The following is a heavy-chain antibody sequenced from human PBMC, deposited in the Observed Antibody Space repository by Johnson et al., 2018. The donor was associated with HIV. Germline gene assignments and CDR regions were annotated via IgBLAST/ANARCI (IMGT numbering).Heavy chain of an antibody. J-gene: IGHJ3*02. CDR2: IYSGGST. CDR3: ARAPSPGPGGAFDI. V-gene: IGHV3-NL1*01. CDR1: GFTFSSYA. Sequence: QEQLVESGGGVVQPGRSLRLSCAASGFTFSSYAMHWVRQAPGKGLEWVAVIYSGGSTYYADSVKGRFTISRDNSENTLYLQMNSLRAEDTAVYYCARAPSPGPGGAFDIWGQGTMVTVSS.